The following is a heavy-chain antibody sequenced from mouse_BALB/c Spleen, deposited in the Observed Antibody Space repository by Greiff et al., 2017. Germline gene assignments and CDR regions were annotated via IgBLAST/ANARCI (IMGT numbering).Heavy chain of an antibody. D-gene: IGHD1-2*01. Sequence: DVKVEESGGGLVKPGGSLKLSCAASGFTFSSYAMSWVRQTPEKRLEWVASISSGGSTYYPDSVKGRFTISRDNARNILYLQMSSLRSEDTAMYYCARGRYYGYDYYAMDYWGQGTSVTVSS. J-gene: IGHJ4*01. V-gene: IGHV5-6-5*01. CDR2: ISSGGST. CDR1: GFTFSSYA. CDR3: ARGRYYGYDYYAMDY.